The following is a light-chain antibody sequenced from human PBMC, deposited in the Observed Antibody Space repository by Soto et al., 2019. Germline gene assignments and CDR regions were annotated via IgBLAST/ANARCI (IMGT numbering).Light chain of an antibody. CDR1: QDISNY. CDR3: QKYNSALT. V-gene: IGKV1-27*01. J-gene: IGKJ5*01. Sequence: DIQMTQSPSSLSASVGDRITITCRASQDISNYLAWYQQKPGKVPXLLIYSASTLQSGVPSRFSGSGSGTDFTLTISSLQPEDVATYFCQKYNSALTFGQGTRLEIK. CDR2: SAS.